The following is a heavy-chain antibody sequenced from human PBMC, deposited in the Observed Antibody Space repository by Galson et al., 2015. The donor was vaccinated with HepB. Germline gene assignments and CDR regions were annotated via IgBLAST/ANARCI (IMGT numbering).Heavy chain of an antibody. V-gene: IGHV3-23*01. Sequence: SLRLSCAASGFTFSIYAMSWVRQAPGKGLEWVAGIGGGDDDTFYAASVKGRFTTSRDNSKNTVYLQMNSLSAEDTAIYYCVRDGLNGNGVWDWFGSWGQGTLVTVSS. CDR1: GFTFSIYA. CDR3: VRDGLNGNGVWDWFGS. CDR2: IGGGDDDT. J-gene: IGHJ5*01. D-gene: IGHD2-8*01.